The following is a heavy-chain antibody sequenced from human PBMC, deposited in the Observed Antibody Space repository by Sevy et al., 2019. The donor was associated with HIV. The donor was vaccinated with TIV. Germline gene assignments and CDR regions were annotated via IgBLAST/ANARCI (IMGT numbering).Heavy chain of an antibody. Sequence: ASVKVSCKASGYTFSTYGISWVRQAPGQGLEWMGWIGAYNGNIKYAQKFEDRVTMTTDTSTSTAYMDLKSLRSDDTAVYCCARLSTVRGTFNWFDPWGQGTLVTVSS. CDR2: IGAYNGNI. D-gene: IGHD3-10*01. V-gene: IGHV1-18*01. CDR3: ARLSTVRGTFNWFDP. J-gene: IGHJ5*02. CDR1: GYTFSTYG.